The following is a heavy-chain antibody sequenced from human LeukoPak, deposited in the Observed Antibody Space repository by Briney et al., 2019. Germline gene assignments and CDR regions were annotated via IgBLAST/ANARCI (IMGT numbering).Heavy chain of an antibody. V-gene: IGHV3-21*01. Sequence: KAGGSLRLSCAASGFTFSSYSMNWVRQAPGKGLEWVSSISSSSSYIYYADSVKGRFTISRDNAKNSLYLQMNSLRAEDTAVYYCARAAAARRKFDYWGQGTLVTVSS. CDR2: ISSSSSYI. D-gene: IGHD6-6*01. CDR1: GFTFSSYS. CDR3: ARAAAARRKFDY. J-gene: IGHJ4*02.